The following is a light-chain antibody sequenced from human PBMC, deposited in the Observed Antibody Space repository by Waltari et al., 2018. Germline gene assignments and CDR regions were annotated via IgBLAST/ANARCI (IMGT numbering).Light chain of an antibody. J-gene: IGKJ2*01. CDR3: QQYNNWPLYT. CDR2: GAS. V-gene: IGKV3-15*01. Sequence: ETVMTQSPATLSVSPGGRATLSCRASQSLGTNLAWYQQKPGQAPRLLIYGASSRATGVPARFSGSGSGTDFTLTISSLQSDDFVVYYCQQYNNWPLYTFGQGTKLEI. CDR1: QSLGTN.